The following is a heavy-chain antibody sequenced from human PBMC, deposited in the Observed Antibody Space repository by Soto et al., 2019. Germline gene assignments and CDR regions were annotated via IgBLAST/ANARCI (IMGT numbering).Heavy chain of an antibody. D-gene: IGHD2-15*01. Sequence: QVQLVESGGGLVRPGGSLRLSCAASGFTFSDYYMTWIRQAPGKGLEWVSYISSSGTGIYYADSVKGRFTISRDNAKNSLFLQMSSLRAEDTAVYYCARAYSDAFDIWGQGTIVTVSS. CDR1: GFTFSDYY. CDR2: ISSSGTGI. CDR3: ARAYSDAFDI. J-gene: IGHJ3*02. V-gene: IGHV3-11*01.